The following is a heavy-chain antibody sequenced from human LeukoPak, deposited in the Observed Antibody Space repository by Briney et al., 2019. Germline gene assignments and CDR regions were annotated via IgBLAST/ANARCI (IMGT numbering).Heavy chain of an antibody. V-gene: IGHV3-33*01. D-gene: IGHD2-2*02. Sequence: SGTSLRLSCAASGFSFSGYGMHWVRQAPGKGLEWVAVIWSDGSYKFYADSVKGRFSISRDNSKNTLYLQMDSLRAEDTAVYYCARRGYCSSTSCYTVVYYMDVWGKGTTVTVSS. CDR1: GFSFSGYG. CDR3: ARRGYCSSTSCYTVVYYMDV. J-gene: IGHJ6*03. CDR2: IWSDGSYK.